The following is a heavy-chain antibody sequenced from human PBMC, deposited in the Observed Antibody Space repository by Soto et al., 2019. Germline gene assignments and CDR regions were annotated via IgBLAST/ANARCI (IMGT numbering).Heavy chain of an antibody. CDR2: VYHSGST. Sequence: SETLSLTCTVSGVSINDYYWSWIRQSPGKGLEWIGYVYHSGSTNYNPSLKSRVTMSLDTSKSQLSLKLSSVTAADTAVYYCAKDKGIAVASFAFWGKGPLAPVPS. D-gene: IGHD6-19*01. V-gene: IGHV4-59*01. CDR3: AKDKGIAVASFAF. J-gene: IGHJ4*02. CDR1: GVSINDYY.